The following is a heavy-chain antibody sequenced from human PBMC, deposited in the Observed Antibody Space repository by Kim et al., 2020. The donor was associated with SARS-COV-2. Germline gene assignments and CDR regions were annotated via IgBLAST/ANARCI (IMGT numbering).Heavy chain of an antibody. V-gene: IGHV1-69*01. D-gene: IGHD2-8*01. CDR3: AREGVVRYGWYFDL. J-gene: IGHJ2*01. Sequence: AQKFQGRVTITADEPTSTAYMGLSSLRSEDTAVYYCAREGVVRYGWYFDLWGRGTLVTVSS.